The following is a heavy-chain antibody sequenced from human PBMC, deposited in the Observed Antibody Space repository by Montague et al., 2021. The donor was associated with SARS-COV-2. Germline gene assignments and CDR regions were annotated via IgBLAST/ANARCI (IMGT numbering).Heavy chain of an antibody. J-gene: IGHJ6*02. D-gene: IGHD3-16*01. CDR3: ARGGTYNSGLDD. CDR1: DGSISTPNW. CDR2: IYYTGNT. Sequence: SETLSLTCAVSDGSISTPNWWTWVRQPPGKGLGWVGEIYYTGNTNYNPSLKSRVTISVDKSKNHFSLQLTSVTAADTAVYYCARGGTYNSGLDDWGQGTTVTVSS. V-gene: IGHV4-4*02.